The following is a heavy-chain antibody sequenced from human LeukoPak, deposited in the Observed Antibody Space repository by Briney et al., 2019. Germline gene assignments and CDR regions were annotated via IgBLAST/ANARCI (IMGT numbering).Heavy chain of an antibody. CDR2: INHSGST. J-gene: IGHJ4*02. V-gene: IGHV4-34*01. D-gene: IGHD6-13*01. Sequence: TSETLSLTCGVSDGSFSGYYWNWIRQPPGKGLEWIGEINHSGSTNYNPSLKSRVTISVDTSQKQFSLRLSSVTAADTAVYYCARGRYLTTGGGAAAGFLDYWGQGTLVTVSS. CDR1: DGSFSGYY. CDR3: ARGRYLTTGGGAAAGFLDY.